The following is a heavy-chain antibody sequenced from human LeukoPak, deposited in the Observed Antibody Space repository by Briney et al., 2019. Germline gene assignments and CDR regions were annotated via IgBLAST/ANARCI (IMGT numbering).Heavy chain of an antibody. V-gene: IGHV4-39*07. D-gene: IGHD2-15*01. Sequence: SETLSLTCTVSGGSISSSSYYWGWIRQPPGKGLEWIGSIYYSGSTYYNPSLKSRVTISVDTSKNQFSLKLSSVTAADTAVYYCARESGHCSGGSCYPAFDYWGQGTLVTVSS. CDR1: GGSISSSSYY. CDR3: ARESGHCSGGSCYPAFDY. J-gene: IGHJ4*02. CDR2: IYYSGST.